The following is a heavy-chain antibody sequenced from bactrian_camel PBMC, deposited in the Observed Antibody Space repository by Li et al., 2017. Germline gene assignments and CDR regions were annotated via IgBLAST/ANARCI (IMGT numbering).Heavy chain of an antibody. Sequence: QVQLVESGGGSVQAGGSLRLSCAVSGDTRSARCMGWFRQAPGKEREGVAYITPAGGMLYYVDTVKGRFTISRDNAKNTLGLQMVSLKPEDTAMYYCAARASRACTILPEYDYWGQGTQVTVS. J-gene: IGHJ4*01. CDR3: AARASRACTILPEYDY. V-gene: IGHV3S1*01. CDR1: GDTRSARC. CDR2: ITPAGGML. D-gene: IGHD1*01.